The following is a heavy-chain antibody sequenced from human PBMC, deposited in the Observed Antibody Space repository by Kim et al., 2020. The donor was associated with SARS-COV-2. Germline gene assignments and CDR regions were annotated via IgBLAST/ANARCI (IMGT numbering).Heavy chain of an antibody. J-gene: IGHJ4*02. CDR3: AKDRASEPGKGADGSYFDY. V-gene: IGHV3-30*02. Sequence: GRFSVTRDNSKNTLYLQMNSLRPEDTAVYYCAKDRASEPGKGADGSYFDYWGQGTLVTVSS.